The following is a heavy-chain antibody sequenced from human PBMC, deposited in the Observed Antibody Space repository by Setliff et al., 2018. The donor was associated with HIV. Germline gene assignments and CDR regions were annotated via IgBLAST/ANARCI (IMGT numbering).Heavy chain of an antibody. CDR1: GYSFTSYL. Sequence: PGESLKISGKGFGYSFTSYLIGWLRQLPGKGLAWMGIIYPGDSNTKYSPSFQGQVTLSVDKSISTAYLQWSSLKASDTAMYYCATPISITSGSAFDYWGQGTLVTVSS. V-gene: IGHV5-51*01. CDR3: ATPISITSGSAFDY. D-gene: IGHD2-2*01. CDR2: IYPGDSNT. J-gene: IGHJ4*02.